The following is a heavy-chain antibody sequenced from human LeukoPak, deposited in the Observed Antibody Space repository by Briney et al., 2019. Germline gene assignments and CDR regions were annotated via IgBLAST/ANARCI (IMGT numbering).Heavy chain of an antibody. D-gene: IGHD2-15*01. V-gene: IGHV1-69*02. Sequence: SVKVSCKASGGTFSSYTISWVRQAPGQGLECMGRIIPILGIANYAQKFQGRVTITADKSTSTAYMELSSLRSEDTAVYYCAVGYCSGGSCYLNWFDPWGQGTLVTVSS. J-gene: IGHJ5*02. CDR3: AVGYCSGGSCYLNWFDP. CDR2: IIPILGIA. CDR1: GGTFSSYT.